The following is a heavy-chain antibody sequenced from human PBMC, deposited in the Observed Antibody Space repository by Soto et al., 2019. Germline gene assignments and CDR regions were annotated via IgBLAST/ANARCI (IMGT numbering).Heavy chain of an antibody. V-gene: IGHV1-46*04. CDR2: INPSSGAT. CDR1: GYNFIAYY. D-gene: IGHD2-21*02. J-gene: IGHJ4*02. CDR3: AKYCGGDCRHFDA. Sequence: QVQLVQSGAEVKKPGSSVKLSCKASGYNFIAYYIYWVRQAPGQGPEWMGMINPSSGATNYAQKLQGRVTVTRDTSTSTDYLELSSLRSEDAAVYYCAKYCGGDCRHFDAWGQGTLVTVSS.